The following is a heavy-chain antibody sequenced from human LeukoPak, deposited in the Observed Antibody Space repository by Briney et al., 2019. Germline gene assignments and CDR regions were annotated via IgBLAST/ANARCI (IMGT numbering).Heavy chain of an antibody. CDR2: ISGSGGST. J-gene: IGHJ4*02. CDR1: GFTFSSYA. D-gene: IGHD5-12*01. Sequence: GGSLRLSCAASGFTFSSYAMSWVRQAPGKGLEWVSAISGSGGSTYYADSVKGRFTISRDNSKNTLYLQMNSLRAEDTAVYYCAKDPLVATILRSDYWGQGTLVTVSS. V-gene: IGHV3-23*01. CDR3: AKDPLVATILRSDY.